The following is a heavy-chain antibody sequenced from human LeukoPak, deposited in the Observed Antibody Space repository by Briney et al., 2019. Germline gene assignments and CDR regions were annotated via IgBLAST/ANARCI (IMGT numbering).Heavy chain of an antibody. CDR3: ARELHVERDDY. J-gene: IGHJ4*02. D-gene: IGHD1-1*01. V-gene: IGHV1-18*01. CDR1: GFVFTSYG. Sequence: ASVKVSCKASGFVFTSYGFTWERQAPGQGLEWMGWISANDGKIHYSERHQGRITMTTDTVTSTAYMELRSLRSDDTAVYYCARELHVERDDYWGQGTLVTVSS. CDR2: ISANDGKI.